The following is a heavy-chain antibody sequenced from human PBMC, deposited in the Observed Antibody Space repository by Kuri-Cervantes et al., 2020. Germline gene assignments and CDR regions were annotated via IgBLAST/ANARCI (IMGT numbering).Heavy chain of an antibody. CDR3: ARDYHGSGIFDY. Sequence: GESLKISCAASGFTFSSYSMNWVRQAPGKGLEWVSSISSSSSTIYHADSAKGRFTISRDNAKNSLYLQMNSLRDEDTAVYYCARDYHGSGIFDYWGQGTLVTVSS. CDR1: GFTFSSYS. D-gene: IGHD3-10*01. J-gene: IGHJ4*02. V-gene: IGHV3-48*02. CDR2: ISSSSSTI.